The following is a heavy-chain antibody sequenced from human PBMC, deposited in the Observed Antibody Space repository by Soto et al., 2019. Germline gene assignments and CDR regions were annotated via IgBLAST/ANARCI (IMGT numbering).Heavy chain of an antibody. V-gene: IGHV3-23*01. D-gene: IGHD3-16*01. CDR1: GFTFISYA. Sequence: EVQLLESGGGLVQPGGSLRLSCVGSGFTFISYAMNWVRQAPGKGLEWVSGISGGGDRTFDADSVKGRFTISRDNSESAVNLQMSSVRADDTAVYYCARKVLGSTSRPDYWYFDLWGRGTLVTVSS. CDR2: ISGGGDRT. CDR3: ARKVLGSTSRPDYWYFDL. J-gene: IGHJ2*01.